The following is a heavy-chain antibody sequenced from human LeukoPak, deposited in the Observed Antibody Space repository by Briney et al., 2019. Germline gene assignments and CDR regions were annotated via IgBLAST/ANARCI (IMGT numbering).Heavy chain of an antibody. CDR3: ASGGSVGATVFDY. CDR1: GGSISSYY. Sequence: SETLSLTCTVSGGSISSYYWSWIRQPPGKGLEWIGCIYYSGSTNYNPSLKSRVTISVDTSKNQFSLKLSSVTAADTAVYYCASGGSVGATVFDYWGQGTLVTVSS. V-gene: IGHV4-59*01. D-gene: IGHD1-26*01. J-gene: IGHJ4*02. CDR2: IYYSGST.